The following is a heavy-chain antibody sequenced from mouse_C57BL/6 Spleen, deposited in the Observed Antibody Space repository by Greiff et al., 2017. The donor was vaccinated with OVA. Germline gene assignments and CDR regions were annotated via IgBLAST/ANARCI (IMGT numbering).Heavy chain of an antibody. V-gene: IGHV1-39*01. CDR2: INPHYGPP. CDR3: ASDYGRSRWYDGV. J-gene: IGHJ1*03. D-gene: IGHD1-1*01. CDR1: GYSFTDYN. Sequence: VQLQQSGPELVKPGASVQLSCKASGYSFTDYNMNWVKQSTGKSLEWIGVINPHYGPPSYNQKFKGKATLTVAQSSSTAYMPLTSLPSADSAVYYWASDYGRSRWYDGVGGKGTTATVSS.